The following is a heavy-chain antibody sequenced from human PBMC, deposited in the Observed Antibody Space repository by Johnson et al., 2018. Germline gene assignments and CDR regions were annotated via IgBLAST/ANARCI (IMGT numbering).Heavy chain of an antibody. Sequence: VQLVQSGGGLVQPGGSLKLSCAASGFTFSGSAMHWVRQASGKGLAWVSYISSSGSTIYYADSVKGRFTISRDNAKNSLYLQMNSLRAEDPAVYYCARDFTTSRMDVWGQGTTVTVSS. V-gene: IGHV3-48*04. CDR1: GFTFSGSA. CDR2: ISSSGSTI. J-gene: IGHJ6*02. CDR3: ARDFTTSRMDV. D-gene: IGHD4-17*01.